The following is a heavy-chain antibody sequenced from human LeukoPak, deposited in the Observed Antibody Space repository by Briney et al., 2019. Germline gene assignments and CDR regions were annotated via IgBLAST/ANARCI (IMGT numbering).Heavy chain of an antibody. CDR3: ARVEGHSWNPTYFDY. CDR2: IIPIFGTA. V-gene: IGHV1-69*13. J-gene: IGHJ4*02. CDR1: GGTFSSYA. Sequence: ASVKVSCKASGGTFSSYAISWVRQAPGQGLEWMGGIIPIFGTANYAQKFQGRVTITADEFTSTAYMELSSLRSEDTAVYYYARVEGHSWNPTYFDYWGQGTLVTVSS. D-gene: IGHD1-20*01.